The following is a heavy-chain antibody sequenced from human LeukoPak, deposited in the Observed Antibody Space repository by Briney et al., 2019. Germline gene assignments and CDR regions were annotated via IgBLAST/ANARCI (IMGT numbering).Heavy chain of an antibody. D-gene: IGHD3-10*01. J-gene: IGHJ3*02. Sequence: ASVKVSCKASGYTFTAYYLHWVRQAPGQGLEWMGWINPNSGGTNYAQKFQGRVTMTRDTSISTAYMELSRLRSDDTAVYYCARVRLTMGDAFDIWGQGTMVTVSS. V-gene: IGHV1-2*02. CDR1: GYTFTAYY. CDR3: ARVRLTMGDAFDI. CDR2: INPNSGGT.